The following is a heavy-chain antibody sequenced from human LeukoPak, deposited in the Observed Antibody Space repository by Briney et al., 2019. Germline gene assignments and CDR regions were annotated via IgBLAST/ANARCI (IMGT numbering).Heavy chain of an antibody. D-gene: IGHD5-24*01. CDR1: GFTFSNAW. J-gene: IGHJ6*03. Sequence: GGSLRLPCAASGFTFSNAWMSWVRQAPGKGLEWVGRIKSKTDGGTTDYAAPVKGRFTISRDDSKNTLYPQMNSLKTEDTAVYYCTTVGWDYYYMDVWGKGTTVTVSS. CDR3: TTVGWDYYYMDV. CDR2: IKSKTDGGTT. V-gene: IGHV3-15*01.